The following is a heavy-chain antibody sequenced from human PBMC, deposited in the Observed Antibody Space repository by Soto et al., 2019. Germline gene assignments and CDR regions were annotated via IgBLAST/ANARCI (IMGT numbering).Heavy chain of an antibody. V-gene: IGHV3-11*06. CDR3: ARSGDNYNVLDY. CDR1: GFKVSEYY. J-gene: IGHJ4*02. CDR2: SSNSGTYT. D-gene: IGHD3-10*02. Sequence: GSLRLACAASGFKVSEYYMSWIRQAPWKRLEWLSYSSNSGTYTRYADSVKGRFSISRDNAKNSLFLQINSLRGEDSATYYCARSGDNYNVLDYWGQGTPVTVSS.